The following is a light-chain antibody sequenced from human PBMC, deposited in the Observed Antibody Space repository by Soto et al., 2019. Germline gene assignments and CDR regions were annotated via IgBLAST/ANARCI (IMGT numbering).Light chain of an antibody. CDR2: GAS. V-gene: IGKV3-20*01. Sequence: EIVLTQSPGTLSLSPGERATLSCRASQSVSSSSLAWYQQKRGQAPRLLIHGASNRATGIPDRFSGSGSGRDFTLTISRLEPEDFAVYYCQQYGGSPWTFGQGTKVEVK. CDR1: QSVSSSS. J-gene: IGKJ1*01. CDR3: QQYGGSPWT.